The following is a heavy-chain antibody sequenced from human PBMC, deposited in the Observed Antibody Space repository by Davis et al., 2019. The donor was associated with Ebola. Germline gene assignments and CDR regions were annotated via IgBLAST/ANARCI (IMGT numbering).Heavy chain of an antibody. J-gene: IGHJ4*02. Sequence: GESLKISCAASGFSFSDHPMNWVRQAPGKGPEWVSHIRSNSDIITYSDSVKGRFTISRDNVKSSLFLQMNSLRDEDTAIYYCVRDFAFAFDYWGQGSLVTVSS. V-gene: IGHV3-48*02. D-gene: IGHD3-3*01. CDR2: IRSNSDII. CDR1: GFSFSDHP. CDR3: VRDFAFAFDY.